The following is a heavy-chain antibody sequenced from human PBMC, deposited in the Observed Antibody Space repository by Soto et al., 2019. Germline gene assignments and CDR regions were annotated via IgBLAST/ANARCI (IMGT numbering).Heavy chain of an antibody. V-gene: IGHV3-48*01. CDR1: GFTFSSYS. J-gene: IGHJ5*02. CDR3: ARHPERIAEIGWFDP. Sequence: EVQLVESGGGLVQPGGSLRLSCAASGFTFSSYSMNWVRQAPGKGLAWVSYISSSSRTIYYADSVKGRFTISRDNANNSLYLQMNSLRADDTAVYYCARHPERIAEIGWFDPWGQGTLVTVSS. CDR2: ISSSSRTI. D-gene: IGHD6-13*01.